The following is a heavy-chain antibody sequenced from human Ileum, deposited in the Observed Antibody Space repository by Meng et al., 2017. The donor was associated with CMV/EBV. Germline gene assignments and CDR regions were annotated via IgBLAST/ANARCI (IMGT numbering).Heavy chain of an antibody. V-gene: IGHV1-2*06. CDR3: ARLVAGTYDY. J-gene: IGHJ4*02. CDR2: INPHSGGA. D-gene: IGHD6-19*01. CDR1: GSSFSGYY. Sequence: VSCTASGSSFSGYYMHWVRQAPGQGLEWMGRINPHSGGANYAQNFQGRVTMTTDTSISTAYMELSRLRSDDTAVYYCARLVAGTYDYWGQGTLVTVSS.